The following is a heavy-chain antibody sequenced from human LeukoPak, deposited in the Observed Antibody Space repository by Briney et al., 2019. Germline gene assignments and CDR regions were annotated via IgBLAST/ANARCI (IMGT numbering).Heavy chain of an antibody. J-gene: IGHJ6*02. CDR3: AKDRSPHGWLSYGMDV. Sequence: GGSLRLSCAASGFTFSSYAMSWVRQAPGKGLEWVAVISYDGSNKYYADSVKGRFTISRDNSKNTLYLQMNSLRAEDTAVYYCAKDRSPHGWLSYGMDVWGQGTTVTVSS. CDR2: ISYDGSNK. V-gene: IGHV3-30*18. CDR1: GFTFSSYA. D-gene: IGHD5-12*01.